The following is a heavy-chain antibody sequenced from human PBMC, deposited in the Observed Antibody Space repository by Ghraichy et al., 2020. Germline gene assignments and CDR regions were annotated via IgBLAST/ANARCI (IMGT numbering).Heavy chain of an antibody. CDR3: ANDACDGSSTSCYTLGYFRP. CDR2: ISYDGSNI. Sequence: GGSLRLSCAASGFTFSSYGMHWVRLAPRKGLEWVSVISYDGSNIYYADSVKGRFTISRDNSKNTLYLQMNSLRAEDTAVYYCANDACDGSSTSCYTLGYFRPWGQGNLVT. D-gene: IGHD2-2*02. CDR1: GFTFSSYG. J-gene: IGHJ1*01. V-gene: IGHV3-30*18.